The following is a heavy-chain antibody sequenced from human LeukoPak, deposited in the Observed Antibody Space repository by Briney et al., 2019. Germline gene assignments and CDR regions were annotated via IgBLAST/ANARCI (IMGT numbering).Heavy chain of an antibody. V-gene: IGHV3-7*03. CDR3: AKDMDDNQPAGFDY. CDR2: IKQDGSEK. Sequence: GGSLRLSCAASGFTFSSYWMSWVRQAPGKGLEWVANIKQDGSEKYYVDSVKGRFTISRDNAKNSLYLQMNSLRAEDTALYYCAKDMDDNQPAGFDYWGQGTLVTVSS. CDR1: GFTFSSYW. D-gene: IGHD3-9*01. J-gene: IGHJ4*02.